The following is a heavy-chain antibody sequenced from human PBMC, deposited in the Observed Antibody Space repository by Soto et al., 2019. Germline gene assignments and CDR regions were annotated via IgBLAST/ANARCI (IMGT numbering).Heavy chain of an antibody. V-gene: IGHV1-69*13. J-gene: IGHJ5*02. CDR1: GGTFSSYA. CDR3: ARDVVVPAAIPWFDP. CDR2: IIPIFGAA. D-gene: IGHD2-2*01. Sequence: SVKVSCKASGGTFSSYAISWVRQAPGQGLEWMGGIIPIFGAANYAQKFQGRVTITADESTSTAYMELSSPRSEDTAVYYCARDVVVPAAIPWFDPWGQGTLVTVSS.